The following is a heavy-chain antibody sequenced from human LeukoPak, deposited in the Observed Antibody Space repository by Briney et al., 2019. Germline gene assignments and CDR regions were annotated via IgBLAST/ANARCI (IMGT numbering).Heavy chain of an antibody. J-gene: IGHJ6*03. CDR2: ISSSGSTI. Sequence: GGSLRLSCAASGFTFSDYYMSWIRQAPGKGLEWVSYISSSGSTIYYADSVKGRFTISRDNAKNSLYLQMNNLRAEDTAVYYCAREAVAAYYYMDVWGKGTTVTVSS. CDR3: AREAVAAYYYMDV. CDR1: GFTFSDYY. D-gene: IGHD6-19*01. V-gene: IGHV3-11*04.